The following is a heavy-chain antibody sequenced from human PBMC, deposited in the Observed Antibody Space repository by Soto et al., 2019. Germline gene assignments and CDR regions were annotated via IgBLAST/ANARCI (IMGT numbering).Heavy chain of an antibody. CDR3: ARDNWNSY. J-gene: IGHJ4*01. Sequence: EVQLVESGGGLVQPGGSVRLSCEASGFTLSSYWMHWVRQAPGKGLMWVSRIHNDGSTTRYADSVKGRFTISRDNAKNTLYLQMSSLRVEDTAVYYCARDNWNSYWGQGTLVTVSS. V-gene: IGHV3-74*01. CDR1: GFTLSSYW. D-gene: IGHD1-7*01. CDR2: IHNDGSTT.